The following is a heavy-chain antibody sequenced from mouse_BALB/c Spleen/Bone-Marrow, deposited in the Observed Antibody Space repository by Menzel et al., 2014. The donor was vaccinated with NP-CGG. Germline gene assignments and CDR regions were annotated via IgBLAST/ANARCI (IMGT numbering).Heavy chain of an antibody. V-gene: IGHV1-77*01. J-gene: IGHJ4*01. D-gene: IGHD2-1*01. CDR2: IYPGSGST. CDR1: GYTFTDYV. CDR3: ADGNYGTDY. Sequence: QVQLQQSGPELVKPGASVKMSCKASGYTFTDYVISWVKQRTGQGLEWIGEIYPGSGSTYYNEKFEGKATLTADKSSNTAYMQLSSLTSEDSAVYFCADGNYGTDYWGQGTSVTVSS.